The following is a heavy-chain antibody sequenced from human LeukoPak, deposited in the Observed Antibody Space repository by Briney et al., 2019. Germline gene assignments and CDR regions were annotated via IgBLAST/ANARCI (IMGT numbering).Heavy chain of an antibody. Sequence: EASVTVSCKVSGYTLTELSMHWVRQAPGKGLEWMGGFDPEDGETIYAQKFQGRVTMTEDTSTDTAYMELSSLRSEDTAVYYCATVLSGSGSYSPLDYWGQGTLVTVSS. V-gene: IGHV1-24*01. J-gene: IGHJ4*02. D-gene: IGHD3-10*01. CDR3: ATVLSGSGSYSPLDY. CDR1: GYTLTELS. CDR2: FDPEDGET.